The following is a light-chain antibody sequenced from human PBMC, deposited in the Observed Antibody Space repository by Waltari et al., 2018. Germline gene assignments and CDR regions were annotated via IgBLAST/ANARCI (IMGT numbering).Light chain of an antibody. Sequence: QSALTQPRSVSGSPGQSVTISCTGTSSDIGAFDFVSWYQQYPGQAPKLMIYDVNKRPPGVPHRFSASKSGNTASLTISGLLNEDEADYYCCSYAGADTSVLFGGGTTVTVL. J-gene: IGLJ2*01. CDR3: CSYAGADTSVL. CDR1: SSDIGAFDF. CDR2: DVN. V-gene: IGLV2-11*01.